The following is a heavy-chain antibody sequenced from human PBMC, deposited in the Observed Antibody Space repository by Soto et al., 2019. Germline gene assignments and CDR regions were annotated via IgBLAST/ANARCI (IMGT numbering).Heavy chain of an antibody. CDR1: GFTFSRYG. J-gene: IGHJ4*02. Sequence: QVQLVESGGGVVQPGKSLRLSCAASGFTFSRYGMHWVRQAPGKGLEWVAVVWFDGKNKYYADSVKGRFTISRDNSDNTLYLQMNSLRAEDTALYYCARDRGSNSGFDGPGAYWGQGIVVIVSS. CDR2: VWFDGKNK. V-gene: IGHV3-33*01. D-gene: IGHD5-12*01. CDR3: ARDRGSNSGFDGPGAY.